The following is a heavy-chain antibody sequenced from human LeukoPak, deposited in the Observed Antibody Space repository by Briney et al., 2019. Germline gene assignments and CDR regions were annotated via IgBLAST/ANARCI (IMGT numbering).Heavy chain of an antibody. Sequence: GASVKVSCKASGYTFTSYAIHWVRQDPGQGVEWMGWITPSGGTNYPQKFQGRVAITCGTSITTAYMDLSRLTSDDTAVYYCARDRYGDGFAHLDYWGQGALVTVSS. D-gene: IGHD5-24*01. CDR2: ITPSGGT. CDR1: GYTFTSYA. J-gene: IGHJ4*02. V-gene: IGHV1-2*02. CDR3: ARDRYGDGFAHLDY.